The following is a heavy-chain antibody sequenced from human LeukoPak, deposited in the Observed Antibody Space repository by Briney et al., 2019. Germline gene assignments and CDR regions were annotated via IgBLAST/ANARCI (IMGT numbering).Heavy chain of an antibody. CDR2: IYHSGST. V-gene: IGHV4-4*02. D-gene: IGHD2-15*01. Sequence: PSGTLSLTCAVSGGSISSSNWWSWVRQPPGKGLEWIGEIYHSGSTNYNPSLKSRVTISVDKSKNQFSLKLSSVTAADTAVYYCARGVVVAATGGNNWFDPWGQGTLVTVSS. J-gene: IGHJ5*02. CDR1: GGSISSSNW. CDR3: ARGVVVAATGGNNWFDP.